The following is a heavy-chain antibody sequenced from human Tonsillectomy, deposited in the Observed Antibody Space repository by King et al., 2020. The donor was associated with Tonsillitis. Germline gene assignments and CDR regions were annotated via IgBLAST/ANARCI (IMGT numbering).Heavy chain of an antibody. Sequence: QLVQSGAEVKKPGASVKVSCKTSGYTFTAYYMHWVRQAPGQGLEWMGWVNPNTGGTNYAQKFQGRVTMTRNTSISTASMELSRLRSDDSAVYYCARGRYSYGYFDYWGPGTLVPVSS. D-gene: IGHD5-18*01. CDR1: GYTFTAYY. V-gene: IGHV1-2*02. CDR2: VNPNTGGT. J-gene: IGHJ4*02. CDR3: ARGRYSYGYFDY.